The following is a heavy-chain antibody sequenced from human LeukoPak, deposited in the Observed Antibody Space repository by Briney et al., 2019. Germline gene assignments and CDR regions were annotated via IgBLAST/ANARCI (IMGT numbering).Heavy chain of an antibody. CDR2: VSHDGINK. D-gene: IGHD6-13*01. CDR3: ARSIGRDSRPAADIDY. CDR1: GFTFSSYG. V-gene: IGHV3-30*03. Sequence: GGSLRLSCAASGFTFSSYGMHWVRQAPGKGLEWVAVVSHDGINKYHADSVMGRFTISRDNSKNTLFLQMNSLRAEDTAVYYCARSIGRDSRPAADIDYWGQGTLVTVSS. J-gene: IGHJ4*02.